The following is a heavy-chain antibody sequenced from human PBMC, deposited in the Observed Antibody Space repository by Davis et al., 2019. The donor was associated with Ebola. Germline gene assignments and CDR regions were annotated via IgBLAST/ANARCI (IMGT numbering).Heavy chain of an antibody. D-gene: IGHD1-1*01. V-gene: IGHV1-69*06. CDR3: ARDDDDDNWFDP. Sequence: AASVKVSCKASGGTFSSYAFSWVRQAPGQGLEWMGGIIQIFGTANYAQKFQGRVTITADKSTSTAYMELSSLRSEDTAVYYCARDDDDDNWFDPWGQGTLVTVSS. CDR1: GGTFSSYA. CDR2: IIQIFGTA. J-gene: IGHJ5*02.